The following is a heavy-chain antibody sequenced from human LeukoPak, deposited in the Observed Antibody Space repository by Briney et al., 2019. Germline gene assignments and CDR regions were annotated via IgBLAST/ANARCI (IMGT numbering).Heavy chain of an antibody. V-gene: IGHV6-1*01. J-gene: IGHJ4*02. Sequence: SQTLSLTCAISGDSVSSKFVAWNWIRQSPSRGLEWLGRTYYRSKWYYDYAVSMKSRITINPDTSKNQFSLQLNSVTPEDTAVYYCARGAVAEFDYWGQGTLVTVSS. D-gene: IGHD6-19*01. CDR2: TYYRSKWYY. CDR3: ARGAVAEFDY. CDR1: GDSVSSKFVA.